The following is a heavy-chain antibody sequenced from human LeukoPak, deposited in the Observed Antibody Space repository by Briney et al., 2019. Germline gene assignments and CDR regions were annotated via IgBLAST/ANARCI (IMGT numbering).Heavy chain of an antibody. V-gene: IGHV3-13*01. D-gene: IGHD6-19*01. J-gene: IGHJ4*02. CDR2: IGIRGDT. CDR1: GFTFIDYD. CDR3: ARGGIQVSGIDEFDY. Sequence: PGGSLRLSCAASGFTFIDYDMHWVRHAIGKGLEWVSAIGIRGDTHYSGSVKGRFTISRGNAESSLYLQMNSLRAEDTAVYYCARGGIQVSGIDEFDYWGQGTLVTVSS.